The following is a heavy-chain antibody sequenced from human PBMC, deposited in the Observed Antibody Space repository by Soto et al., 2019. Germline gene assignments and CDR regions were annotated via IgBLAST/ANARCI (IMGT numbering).Heavy chain of an antibody. D-gene: IGHD6-19*01. Sequence: QVQLVESGGGVVQPGRSLRLSCAASGFTFSSYAMHWVRQAQGKGLEWVAVISYDGSSKYYADSVRGRFTISRDNSKNTLYLQTNSLRAEDTAVYYCARDSQSGWLYRSGLDYWGQGTLVTVSS. V-gene: IGHV3-30-3*01. CDR2: ISYDGSSK. CDR3: ARDSQSGWLYRSGLDY. J-gene: IGHJ4*02. CDR1: GFTFSSYA.